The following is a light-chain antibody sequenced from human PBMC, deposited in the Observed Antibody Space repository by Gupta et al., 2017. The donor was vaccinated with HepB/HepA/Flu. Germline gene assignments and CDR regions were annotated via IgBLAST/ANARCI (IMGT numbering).Light chain of an antibody. J-gene: IGKJ2*01. V-gene: IGKV1-39*01. CDR3: QQSHSTPST. Sequence: DIQMTQSPSSLSASVGDRVTITCRASQSITNYLSWYQQKPGKAPKVLIYGASNLQSGVPSRFSGSGSGTDFTLTISNLQPEDFATYYCQQSHSTPSTFGQGAKLEIK. CDR2: GAS. CDR1: QSITNY.